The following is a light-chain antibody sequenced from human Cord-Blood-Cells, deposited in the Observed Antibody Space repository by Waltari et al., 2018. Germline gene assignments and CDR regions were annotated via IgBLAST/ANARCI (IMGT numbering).Light chain of an antibody. CDR3: SSYTSSSTRV. CDR2: DVS. CDR1: TSDVGGYNS. Sequence: QSALTQPASVSGPPDQSPTLSCTGTTSDVGGYNSFSWYHQHPCKAPKLMIYDVSNRPSGVSNRFSGSKSGNTASLTISGLQAEDEADYYCSSYTSSSTRVFGGGTKLTVL. J-gene: IGLJ3*02. V-gene: IGLV2-14*01.